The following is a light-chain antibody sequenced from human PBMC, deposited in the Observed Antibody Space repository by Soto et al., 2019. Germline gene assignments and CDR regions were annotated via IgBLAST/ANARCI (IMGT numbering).Light chain of an antibody. J-gene: IGLJ3*02. CDR1: RSNIGNNY. Sequence: QSVLTQPPSVSAAPGQKVTVSCSGSRSNIGNNYVSWYQHLPGTAPKLLIYDNDKRPSGIPDRFSASKSGTSATLDITGLQTGDEDDYYCEAWDSHLSGGVFGGGTKLTVL. V-gene: IGLV1-51*01. CDR2: DND. CDR3: EAWDSHLSGGV.